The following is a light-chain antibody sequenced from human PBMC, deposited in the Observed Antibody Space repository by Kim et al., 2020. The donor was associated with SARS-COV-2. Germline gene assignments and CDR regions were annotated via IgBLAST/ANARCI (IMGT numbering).Light chain of an antibody. CDR3: QSYDSSLSGYVV. Sequence: IACTGRLSNNRSGNHVHCERQLTGPAPKLLLYGHSNRPSGVPDRFSGSTSGTSASLAITGLQAEAEADYYCQSYDSSLSGYVVFGGGTQLTVL. CDR1: LSNNRSGNH. V-gene: IGLV1-40*01. J-gene: IGLJ2*01. CDR2: GHS.